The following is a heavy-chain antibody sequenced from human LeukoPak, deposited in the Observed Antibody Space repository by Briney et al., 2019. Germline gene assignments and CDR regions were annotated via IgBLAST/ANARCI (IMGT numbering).Heavy chain of an antibody. CDR2: IYSGGST. CDR3: ARDCRAYDFWSGRYYYYMDV. CDR1: GFTVSSNH. D-gene: IGHD3-3*01. J-gene: IGHJ6*03. Sequence: PGGSLRLSCAASGFTVSSNHMSWVRQAPGKGLEWVSVIYSGGSTYYADSVKGRFTISRDNSKNTLYLQMNSLRAEDTAVYYCARDCRAYDFWSGRYYYYMDVWGKGTTVTVSS. V-gene: IGHV3-66*02.